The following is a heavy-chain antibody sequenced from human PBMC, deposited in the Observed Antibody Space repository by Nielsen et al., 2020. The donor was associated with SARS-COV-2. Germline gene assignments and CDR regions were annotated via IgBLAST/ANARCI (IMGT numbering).Heavy chain of an antibody. V-gene: IGHV3-9*01. Sequence: GGSLRLSSAASGFIFSDYNLNWVRQAPGQGLEWVSCISWNSGSIGYADSVKGRFTISRDNAKNSLYLQMNSLRAEDTALYYCAKSLGLTGMEYVMDVWGQGTTVTVSS. CDR3: AKSLGLTGMEYVMDV. CDR1: GFIFSDYN. CDR2: ISWNSGSI. J-gene: IGHJ6*02. D-gene: IGHD3-9*01.